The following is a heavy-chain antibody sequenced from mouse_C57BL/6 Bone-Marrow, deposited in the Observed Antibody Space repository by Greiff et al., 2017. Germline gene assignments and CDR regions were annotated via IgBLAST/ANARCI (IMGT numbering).Heavy chain of an antibody. V-gene: IGHV1-47*01. J-gene: IGHJ2*01. CDR1: GYTFTTYP. Sequence: VMLVESGAELVKPGASVKMSCKASGYTFTTYPIEWMKQNHGKSLEWIGNFHPYNDDTKYNEKFKGKATLTVEKSSSTVYLELSRLTSDDSAVYYCARGGNYGGYYFDCRGQGTTLTVSS. CDR3: ARGGNYGGYYFDC. D-gene: IGHD2-1*01. CDR2: FHPYNDDT.